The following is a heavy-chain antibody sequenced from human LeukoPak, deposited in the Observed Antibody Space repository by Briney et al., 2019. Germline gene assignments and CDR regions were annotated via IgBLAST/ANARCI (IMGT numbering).Heavy chain of an antibody. V-gene: IGHV3-48*03. CDR2: ISSRGSTI. CDR3: ASSERWLQLCFDY. Sequence: GGSLRLSCAASGFTFSSYEMNWVRQAPGKGLEWVSYISSRGSTIYYADSVKGRFTISRDNAKNSLYLQMNSLRAEDTAVYYCASSERWLQLCFDYWGQGTLVTVSS. D-gene: IGHD5-24*01. J-gene: IGHJ4*02. CDR1: GFTFSSYE.